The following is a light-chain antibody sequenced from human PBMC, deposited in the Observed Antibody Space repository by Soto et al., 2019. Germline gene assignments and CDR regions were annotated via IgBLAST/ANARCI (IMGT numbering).Light chain of an antibody. CDR1: QSVLYSSNNKNY. V-gene: IGKV4-1*01. J-gene: IGKJ4*01. CDR3: QQYYTNALT. Sequence: DIVMTQSPDSLAVSLGERATINCKSSQSVLYSSNNKNYLAWYQQKTGQPPKLLIYWASTREYGVPDRFSGSGSGKDFTLTISSLQAEDVAVYYCQQYYTNALTFGGGTKV. CDR2: WAS.